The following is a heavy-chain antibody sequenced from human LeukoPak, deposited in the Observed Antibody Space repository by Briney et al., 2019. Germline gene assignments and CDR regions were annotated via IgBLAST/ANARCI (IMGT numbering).Heavy chain of an antibody. CDR3: AKRGPGSPQSGKYYFDY. V-gene: IGHV3-23*01. J-gene: IGHJ4*02. D-gene: IGHD3-10*01. Sequence: GGSLRLSCAASGFTFSTYGMTWVRQAPGKGLEWVSAISGSAATTFYADSVKGRFTISRDNSKSTLYLQMNSLRAEDTAVYYCAKRGPGSPQSGKYYFDYWGQGTLVTVSS. CDR2: ISGSAATT. CDR1: GFTFSTYG.